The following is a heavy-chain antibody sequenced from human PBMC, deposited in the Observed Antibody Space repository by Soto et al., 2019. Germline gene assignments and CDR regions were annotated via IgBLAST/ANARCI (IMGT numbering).Heavy chain of an antibody. CDR2: MNPDSENT. Sequence: ASVKVSCKASGYTFTNYDITWVRQATGQGLEWMGWMNPDSENTGSPQKFQGRVTMTVNTSIITAYMELTSLRSEDTAVYYCTRAQFEFGSYFGLDVWGQGTTVTVSS. J-gene: IGHJ6*02. V-gene: IGHV1-8*01. D-gene: IGHD3-10*01. CDR3: TRAQFEFGSYFGLDV. CDR1: GYTFTNYD.